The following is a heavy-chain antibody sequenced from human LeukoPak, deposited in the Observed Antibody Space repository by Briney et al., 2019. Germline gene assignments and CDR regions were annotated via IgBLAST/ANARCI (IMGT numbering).Heavy chain of an antibody. Sequence: PSETLSLTCTVSGGSISSGGYYWSWIRQHPGKGLEWIGYIYYSGSTYYNPSLKSRVTISVDTSKNQFSLKLNSVTAADTAVYYCARDPFTVAAYYMDVWGKGTTVTVSS. V-gene: IGHV4-31*03. CDR1: GGSISSGGYY. CDR3: ARDPFTVAAYYMDV. CDR2: IYYSGST. D-gene: IGHD2-15*01. J-gene: IGHJ6*03.